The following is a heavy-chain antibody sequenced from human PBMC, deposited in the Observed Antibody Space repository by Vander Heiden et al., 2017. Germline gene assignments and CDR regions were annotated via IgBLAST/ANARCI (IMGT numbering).Heavy chain of an antibody. Sequence: EVHLLDSGGGLVPPGGSLRLSCAASAFTFSSFAMAWVRQAPGAGLEWVATISYSGTDYADSVRGRFTISRDNSKNTMYLQMNSLRAEDTAVYYCARGLTANDYWGQGTLVTVSS. CDR3: ARGLTANDY. CDR1: AFTFSSFA. CDR2: ISYSGT. J-gene: IGHJ4*02. D-gene: IGHD3-9*01. V-gene: IGHV3-23*01.